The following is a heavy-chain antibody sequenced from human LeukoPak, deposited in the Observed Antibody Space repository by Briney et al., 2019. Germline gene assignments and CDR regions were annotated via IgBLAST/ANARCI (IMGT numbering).Heavy chain of an antibody. V-gene: IGHV3-30-3*01. D-gene: IGHD3-22*01. CDR1: GFTFSSYA. Sequence: GRSLRLSCAASGFTFSSYAMHWVRQAPGKGLEWVAVISYDGSNKYYADSVKGRFTISRDNSKNTLYLQMNSLRAEDTAVYYCARDYYDSSGSYFDLRGRGNLVTVSS. J-gene: IGHJ2*01. CDR2: ISYDGSNK. CDR3: ARDYYDSSGSYFDL.